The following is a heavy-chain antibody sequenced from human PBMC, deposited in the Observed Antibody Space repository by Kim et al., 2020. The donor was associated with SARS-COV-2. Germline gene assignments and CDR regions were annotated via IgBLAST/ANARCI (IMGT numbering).Heavy chain of an antibody. D-gene: IGHD2-2*01. Sequence: ASVKVSCKASGYTFTSYAMNWVRQAPGQGLEWMGWINTNTGNPTYAQGFTGRFVFSLDTSVSTAYLQISILKAEDTAVYYCARDSHIVVVPAYGMDVWGQGTTVTVSS. J-gene: IGHJ6*02. CDR2: INTNTGNP. CDR3: ARDSHIVVVPAYGMDV. V-gene: IGHV7-4-1*02. CDR1: GYTFTSYA.